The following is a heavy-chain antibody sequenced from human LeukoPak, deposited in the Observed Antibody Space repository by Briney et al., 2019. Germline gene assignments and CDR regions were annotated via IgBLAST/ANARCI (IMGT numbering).Heavy chain of an antibody. Sequence: PGGSLRLSCAASGFTFSSYSMNWVRQAPGKGLEWVSSISSSSYIYYADSVKGRFTISRDNAKNSLYLQMNSLRAEDTAVYYCARVPDSRRYSGSYPPDYWGQGTLVTVSS. CDR2: ISSSSYI. J-gene: IGHJ4*02. D-gene: IGHD1-26*01. CDR1: GFTFSSYS. V-gene: IGHV3-21*01. CDR3: ARVPDSRRYSGSYPPDY.